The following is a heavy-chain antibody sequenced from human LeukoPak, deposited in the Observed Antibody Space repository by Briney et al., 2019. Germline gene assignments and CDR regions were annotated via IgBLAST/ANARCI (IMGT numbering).Heavy chain of an antibody. D-gene: IGHD6-13*01. J-gene: IGHJ6*03. Sequence: ASVKVSCKASGYTFTSYDINWVRQATGQGLEWMGWMNPNSGNTGYAQKFQGRVTMTRNTSISTAYMELSSLRSEDTAVYYCARVGSSSWLTPYYYYMDVWGKGTTVTISS. CDR3: ARVGSSSWLTPYYYYMDV. CDR2: MNPNSGNT. V-gene: IGHV1-8*01. CDR1: GYTFTSYD.